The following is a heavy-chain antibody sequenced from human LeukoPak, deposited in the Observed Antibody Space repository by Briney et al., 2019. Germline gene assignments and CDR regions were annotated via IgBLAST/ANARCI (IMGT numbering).Heavy chain of an antibody. D-gene: IGHD1-26*01. J-gene: IGHJ4*02. CDR3: ARASGNYRAGARDF. CDR2: IYPADSNT. CDR1: GYSFSSYW. V-gene: IGHV5-51*01. Sequence: ESLKISCKASGYSFSSYWIGWVRQIPGKGLEWMGIIYPADSNTRYNPSFQGQITISADNSISTAYLQWSSLKASDTAMYYCARASGNYRAGARDFWGQGTLVTVSS.